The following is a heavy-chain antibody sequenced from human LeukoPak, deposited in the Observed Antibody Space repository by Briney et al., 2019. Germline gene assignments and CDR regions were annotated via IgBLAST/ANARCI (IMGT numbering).Heavy chain of an antibody. CDR2: ISAYTGNT. V-gene: IGHV1-18*01. Sequence: ASVKVSCKASGYTFTSYAMHWVRQAPGQGLEWMGWISAYTGNTNYGQKFQDRVTMTIDTSTSTIYMELRSLRSDDTAVYYCARRDGWELSPSDYWGQGTLVTVSS. CDR3: ARRDGWELSPSDY. D-gene: IGHD1-7*01. J-gene: IGHJ4*02. CDR1: GYTFTSYA.